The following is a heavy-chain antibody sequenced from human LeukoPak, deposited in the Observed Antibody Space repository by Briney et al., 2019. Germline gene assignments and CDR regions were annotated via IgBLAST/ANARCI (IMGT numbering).Heavy chain of an antibody. V-gene: IGHV1-2*02. CDR2: INPNSGGT. Sequence: ASVKVSCKASGYTFTGYYMHWVRQAPGQGLEWMGWINPNSGGTNYAQKFQGRVTMTRDTSISTAYMELSRLRSDDTAVYYCARDAVDTAMGGYWGQGTLVTVSS. CDR1: GYTFTGYY. D-gene: IGHD5-18*01. CDR3: ARDAVDTAMGGY. J-gene: IGHJ4*02.